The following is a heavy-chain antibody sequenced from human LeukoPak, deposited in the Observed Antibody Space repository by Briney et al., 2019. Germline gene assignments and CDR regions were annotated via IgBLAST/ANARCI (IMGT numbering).Heavy chain of an antibody. V-gene: IGHV1-18*01. D-gene: IGHD3-10*01. CDR2: TSAYNGNT. CDR1: GYTFTSYG. CDR3: ARGDGPTSTYYGSGSSTLYYCCGMDV. Sequence: EASVKVSCKASGYTFTSYGISWVRQTPGQGLEWMVCTSAYNGNTNYAQKLQGRVTMTTDTSTSTAYMELRSMRSDDTAVYYCARGDGPTSTYYGSGSSTLYYCCGMDVWGQGTTVTVSS. J-gene: IGHJ6*02.